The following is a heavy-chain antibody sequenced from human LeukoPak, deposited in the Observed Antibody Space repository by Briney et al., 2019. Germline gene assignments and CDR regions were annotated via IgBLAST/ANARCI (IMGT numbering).Heavy chain of an antibody. J-gene: IGHJ3*02. V-gene: IGHV3-30*04. CDR2: ISYDGSNK. Sequence: GGSLRLSCAASGFTFSSYAMHWVRQAPGKGLEWVAVISYDGSNKYYADSVKGRFTISRDNSKNTLYLQMNSLRAEDTAVYYCAREGPAVFAFDIWGQGTMVTVSS. CDR1: GFTFSSYA. D-gene: IGHD6-19*01. CDR3: AREGPAVFAFDI.